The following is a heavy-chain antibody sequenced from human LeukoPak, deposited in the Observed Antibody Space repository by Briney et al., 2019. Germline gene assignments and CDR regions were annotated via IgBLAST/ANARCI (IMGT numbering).Heavy chain of an antibody. CDR3: ARWVPAALNYYYGMDV. D-gene: IGHD2-2*01. J-gene: IGHJ6*02. CDR2: XNHSGST. Sequence: SETLSLTCAVYGGSFSGYXXXXXRQPPGKGLEWXXXXNHSGSTNYNPSLKSRLTISVDTSKNQFSLRLSSVTAADRAVYYCARWVPAALNYYYGMDVWARGTTVTVSS. CDR1: GGSFSGYX. V-gene: IGHV4-34*01.